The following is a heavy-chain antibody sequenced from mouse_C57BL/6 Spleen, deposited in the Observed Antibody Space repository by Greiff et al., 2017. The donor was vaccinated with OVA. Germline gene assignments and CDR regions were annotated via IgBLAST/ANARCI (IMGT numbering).Heavy chain of an antibody. CDR1: GYTFTDYY. CDR2: INPNNGGT. V-gene: IGHV1-26*01. Sequence: EVQLQQSGPELVKPGASVKISCKASGYTFTDYYMNWVKQSHGKSLEWIGDINPNNGGTSYNQKFKGKATLTVDKSSSTAYMELRSLTSEDSAVYYCARRGVSSYGWYFDVWGTGTTVTVSS. CDR3: ARRGVSSYGWYFDV. J-gene: IGHJ1*03. D-gene: IGHD1-1*01.